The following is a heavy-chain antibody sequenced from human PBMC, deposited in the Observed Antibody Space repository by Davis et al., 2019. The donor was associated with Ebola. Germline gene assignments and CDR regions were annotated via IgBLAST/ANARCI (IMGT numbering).Heavy chain of an antibody. D-gene: IGHD2-15*01. CDR3: ARDSQPLIFVVVVAATWFDP. CDR2: ISAYNGNT. J-gene: IGHJ5*02. V-gene: IGHV1-18*01. CDR1: GGTFSSYA. Sequence: ASVKVSCKASGGTFSSYAISWVRQAPGQGLEWMGWISAYNGNTNYAQKLQGRVTMTTDTSTSTAYMELRSLRSDDTAVYYCARDSQPLIFVVVVAATWFDPWGQGTLVTVSS.